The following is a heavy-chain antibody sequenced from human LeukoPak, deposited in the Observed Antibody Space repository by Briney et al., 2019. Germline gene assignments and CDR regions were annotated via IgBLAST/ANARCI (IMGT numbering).Heavy chain of an antibody. J-gene: IGHJ3*02. D-gene: IGHD1-26*01. CDR1: GISVSSNY. V-gene: IGHV3-53*01. CDR2: IYVDGST. CDR3: AKALTWELRSAFDI. Sequence: PGGSLRLSCAASGISVSSNYMSWVRQAPGKGLQWVSVIYVDGSTYYADSVKGRFTISRDNSKNTLYLQMNSLRAEDTAVYYCAKALTWELRSAFDIWGQGTMVTVSS.